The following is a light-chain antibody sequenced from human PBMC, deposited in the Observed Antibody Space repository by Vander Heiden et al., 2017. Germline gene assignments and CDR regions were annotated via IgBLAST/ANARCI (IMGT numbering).Light chain of an antibody. V-gene: IGKV4-1*01. J-gene: IGKJ4*01. CDR2: WAS. CDR3: QQYYSTPLT. CDR1: QSVLYSSNNKNY. Sequence: DIVITQSPESLAVSLGERATINCKSSQSVLYSSNNKNYLAWYQQKPGQPPKLLIYWASTRESGVPDRFSGSGSGTDFTLTISSLQAEDVAVYYCQQYYSTPLTFGGGTKVEIK.